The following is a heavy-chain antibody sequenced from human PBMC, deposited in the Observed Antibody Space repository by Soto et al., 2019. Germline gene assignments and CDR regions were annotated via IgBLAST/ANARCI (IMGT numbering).Heavy chain of an antibody. CDR1: GYTLTTYD. CDR3: ARGVEAGVDV. V-gene: IGHV1-8*01. Sequence: QVQLVQSGAEVTKPGASVKVSCKASGYTLTTYDINWVRQATGQGLELLGWMSPNSGATGYAQKFQGRVTMTRDTSISTAYMELSKLRSEDTAMYFCARGVEAGVDVWGQGTTVTASS. D-gene: IGHD6-19*01. J-gene: IGHJ6*02. CDR2: MSPNSGAT.